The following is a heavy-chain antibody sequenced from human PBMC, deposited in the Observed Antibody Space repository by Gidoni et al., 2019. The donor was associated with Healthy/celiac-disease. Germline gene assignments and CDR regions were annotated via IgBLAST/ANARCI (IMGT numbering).Heavy chain of an antibody. D-gene: IGHD6-19*01. CDR1: GFTFRSYG. CDR2: ISYDGSNK. V-gene: IGHV3-30*18. Sequence: QVQLVESGGGVVQPGRSLRLSCAASGFTFRSYGMHWVRQAPGKGLEWVAVISYDGSNKYYADSVKGRFTISRDNSKNTLYLQMNSLRSEDTAVYYCAKVIVVEQWLFDAFDIWGQGTMVTVSS. J-gene: IGHJ3*02. CDR3: AKVIVVEQWLFDAFDI.